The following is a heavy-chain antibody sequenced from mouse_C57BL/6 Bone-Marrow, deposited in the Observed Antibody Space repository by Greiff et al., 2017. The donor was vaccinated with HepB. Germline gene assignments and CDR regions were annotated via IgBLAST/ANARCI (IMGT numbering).Heavy chain of an antibody. J-gene: IGHJ3*01. CDR3: ARRGSSGFAY. Sequence: VQLKESGGGLVQPGGSLKLSCAASGFTFSDYGMAWVRQAPRKGPEWVAFISNLAYSIYYADTVTGRFTISRENAKNTLYLEMSSRRSEDTAMYYCARRGSSGFAYWGQGTLVTVSA. D-gene: IGHD1-1*01. CDR2: ISNLAYSI. V-gene: IGHV5-15*01. CDR1: GFTFSDYG.